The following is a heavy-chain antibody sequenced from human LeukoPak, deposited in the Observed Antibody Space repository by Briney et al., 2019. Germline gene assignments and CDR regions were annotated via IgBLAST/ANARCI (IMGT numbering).Heavy chain of an antibody. CDR2: ISYDGSNK. J-gene: IGHJ4*02. V-gene: IGHV3-30*18. Sequence: GRSLRLSCAASGFTFSSYGMHWVRQAPGKGLEWVAVISYDGSNKYYADSVKGRFTISRDNSKNTLYLQMNSLRAEDTAVYYCAKEGGYYDSSGYYDYWGQGTLVTVSS. CDR3: AKEGGYYDSSGYYDY. D-gene: IGHD3-22*01. CDR1: GFTFSSYG.